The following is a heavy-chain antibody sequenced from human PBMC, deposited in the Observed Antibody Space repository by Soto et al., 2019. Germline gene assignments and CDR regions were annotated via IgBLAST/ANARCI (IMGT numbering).Heavy chain of an antibody. CDR2: INQDGNQE. V-gene: IGHV3-7*01. J-gene: IGHJ4*02. Sequence: GGPLRLSCAASGFTFSSNWMTWVRQAPGKGLEWVANINQDGNQEYYVDSMKGRFTISRDNAKNSLYLQMNSLRAEDTAVYFCARNPSYIFSYSRSTLCYFVFWCQGTLVTV. CDR3: ARNPSYIFSYSRSTLCYFVF. CDR1: GFTFSSNW. D-gene: IGHD6-6*01.